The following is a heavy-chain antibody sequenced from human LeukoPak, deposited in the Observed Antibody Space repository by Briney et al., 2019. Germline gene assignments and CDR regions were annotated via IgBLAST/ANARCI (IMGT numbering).Heavy chain of an antibody. V-gene: IGHV4-4*07. Sequence: SETLSLTCTVSGGSISSYYWSWIRQPAGKGLEWIGRIYTSGSTNYNPSLKSRVTMSVDTSKNQFSLKLSSVTAADTAVYYCAREQNVVVPAAIGFDPWGQGTLVTVSS. J-gene: IGHJ5*02. CDR2: IYTSGST. CDR3: AREQNVVVPAAIGFDP. D-gene: IGHD2-2*01. CDR1: GGSISSYY.